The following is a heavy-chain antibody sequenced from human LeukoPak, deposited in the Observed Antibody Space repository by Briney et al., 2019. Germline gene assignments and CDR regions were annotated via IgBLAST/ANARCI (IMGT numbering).Heavy chain of an antibody. V-gene: IGHV3-21*01. D-gene: IGHD6-19*01. CDR1: GFTFSSYS. J-gene: IGHJ2*01. CDR2: ISSSSSYI. CDR3: ARDHSVAVAGNGYWYFDL. Sequence: GGSLRLSCAASGFTFSSYSMNWVRQAPGKGLEWVSSISSSSSYIYYADSVKGRFTISRDNAKNSLYLQMNSLRAEDTAVYYCARDHSVAVAGNGYWYFDLWGRGTLVTVSS.